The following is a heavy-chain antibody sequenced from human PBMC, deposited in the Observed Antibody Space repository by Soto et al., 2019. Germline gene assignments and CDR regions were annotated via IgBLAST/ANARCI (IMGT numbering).Heavy chain of an antibody. J-gene: IGHJ4*02. CDR2: IYYRGST. D-gene: IGHD2-2*01. CDR1: GDSISSSRYY. V-gene: IGHV4-39*01. Sequence: SETLSLTCTVSGDSISSSRYYWGWVRQPPGKGLEWIGSIYYRGSTYYSPSLKSRVTISVDTSKNQFSLKLSSVTAADTAVYYCARPPHPTTAYCPSTSCYHFDYWGKGNLVTVSS. CDR3: ARPPHPTTAYCPSTSCYHFDY.